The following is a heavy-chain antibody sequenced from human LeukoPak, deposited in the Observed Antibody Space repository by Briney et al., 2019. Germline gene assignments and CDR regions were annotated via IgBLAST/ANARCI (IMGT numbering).Heavy chain of an antibody. CDR1: GFTFSSYS. Sequence: PGGSLRLSCAASGFTFSSYSMHWVRQAPGKGLEWVAVISYDGSNKYYADSVKGRFTISRDNSKNTLYLQMNSLRAEDTAVYYCAIGTSQHWIAAAYDYWGQGTLVTVSS. D-gene: IGHD6-13*01. J-gene: IGHJ4*02. CDR3: AIGTSQHWIAAAYDY. CDR2: ISYDGSNK. V-gene: IGHV3-30*03.